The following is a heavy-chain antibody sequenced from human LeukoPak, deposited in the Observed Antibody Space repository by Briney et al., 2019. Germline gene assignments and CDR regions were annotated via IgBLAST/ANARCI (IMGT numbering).Heavy chain of an antibody. J-gene: IGHJ4*02. CDR1: GFTFSSYE. Sequence: GGSLRLSCAASGFTFSSYEMNWVRQAPGKGLEWVSYISSSGSTIYYADSVKGRFTISRDNAENSLYLQMNSLRAEDTAVYYCASRRDGYKGYFDYWGQGTLVTVSS. CDR3: ASRRDGYKGYFDY. V-gene: IGHV3-48*03. CDR2: ISSSGSTI. D-gene: IGHD5-24*01.